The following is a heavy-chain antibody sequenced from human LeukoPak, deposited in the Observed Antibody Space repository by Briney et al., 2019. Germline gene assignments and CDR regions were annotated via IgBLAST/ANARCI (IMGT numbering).Heavy chain of an antibody. CDR2: ISAGT. Sequence: GGSLRLSCAASGFILSTSVMSWVRLAPGKGLEWVSTISAGTYYADSVKGRFTVSRDTSKNTVYLHMTSLRAEDTAMYYCAKDITPGTYLFDLWGQGTMVTVSS. V-gene: IGHV3-23*01. D-gene: IGHD1-26*01. J-gene: IGHJ3*01. CDR3: AKDITPGTYLFDL. CDR1: GFILSTSV.